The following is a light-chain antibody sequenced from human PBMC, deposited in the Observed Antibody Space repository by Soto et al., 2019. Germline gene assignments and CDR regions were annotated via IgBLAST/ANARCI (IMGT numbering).Light chain of an antibody. Sequence: VLTQSPGTLSLSPGEPATLSCRTSQTVSRRYLAWYQQKPGQAPRLLIYGASTRATGIPDRFSGSGSGTDFTLAINRLEPEDFAVYYCQQYATSPRTFGQGTKVDIK. J-gene: IGKJ1*01. CDR3: QQYATSPRT. CDR2: GAS. CDR1: QTVSRRY. V-gene: IGKV3-20*01.